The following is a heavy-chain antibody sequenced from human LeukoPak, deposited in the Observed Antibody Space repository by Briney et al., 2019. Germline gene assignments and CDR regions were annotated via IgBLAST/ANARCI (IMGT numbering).Heavy chain of an antibody. CDR3: ARHSSGWYVY. V-gene: IGHV4-34*01. CDR1: GGSFSGYY. Sequence: SETLSLTCAVYGGSFSGYYWSWIRQPPGKGLEWIGEINHSGSTNYNPSLKSRVTMSVDTSKNQFSLKLSSVTAADTAVYYCARHSSGWYVYWGQGTLVTVSS. D-gene: IGHD6-19*01. CDR2: INHSGST. J-gene: IGHJ4*02.